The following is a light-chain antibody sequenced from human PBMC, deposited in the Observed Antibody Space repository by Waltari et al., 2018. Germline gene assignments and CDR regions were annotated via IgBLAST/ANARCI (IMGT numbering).Light chain of an antibody. CDR1: SRDVGSYNL. Sequence: QSALTQPASVSGSPGQSITISCTGTSRDVGSYNLVSWYQQQPGKAPKLMIYEGSKRPSGVSNRFSGSKSGNTASLRLSGLQAEDEADYYCCSYAGSSTFEVFGGGTKLTVL. J-gene: IGLJ2*01. V-gene: IGLV2-23*03. CDR2: EGS. CDR3: CSYAGSSTFEV.